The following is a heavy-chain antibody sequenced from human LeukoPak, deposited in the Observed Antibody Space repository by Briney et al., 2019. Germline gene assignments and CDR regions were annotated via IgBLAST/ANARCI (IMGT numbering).Heavy chain of an antibody. J-gene: IGHJ4*02. CDR3: ARGPYYDFWSGQKKPFDY. CDR2: INHSGST. Sequence: SETLSLTCAVYGGSFSGYYWTWIRQPPGKGLEWVGEINHSGSTNYNPSLKSRVTISVDTSKNQFSLKLSSVTAADTAVYYCARGPYYDFWSGQKKPFDYWGQGTLVTVSS. D-gene: IGHD3-3*01. CDR1: GGSFSGYY. V-gene: IGHV4-34*01.